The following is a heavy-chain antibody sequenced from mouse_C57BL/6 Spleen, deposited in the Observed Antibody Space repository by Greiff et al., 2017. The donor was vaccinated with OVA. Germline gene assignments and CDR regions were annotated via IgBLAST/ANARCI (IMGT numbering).Heavy chain of an antibody. CDR1: GYTFTSYW. J-gene: IGHJ1*03. CDR3: AREDYGSSYDWYFDV. Sequence: VQLQQPGAELVRPGSSVKLSCKASGYTFTSYWMHWVKQRPIQGLEWIGNIDPSDSETHYNQKFKDKATLTVDKSSSTAYMQLSSLTSEDSAVYDCAREDYGSSYDWYFDVWGTGTTVTVSS. CDR2: IDPSDSET. V-gene: IGHV1-52*01. D-gene: IGHD1-1*01.